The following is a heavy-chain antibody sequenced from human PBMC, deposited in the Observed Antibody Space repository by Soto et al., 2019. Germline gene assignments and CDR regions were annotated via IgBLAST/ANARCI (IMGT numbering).Heavy chain of an antibody. V-gene: IGHV3-48*01. Sequence: EVQLVESGGGLVQPGGSLRLSCAASGFTFSSYSMNWVRQAPGKGLEWVSYISSSSSTIYYADSVKGRFTISRDNAKNSLYLQMNSLRAEDTAVYYCAREEEHIVAVVDYWGQGTLVTVSS. D-gene: IGHD2-21*01. J-gene: IGHJ4*02. CDR2: ISSSSSTI. CDR1: GFTFSSYS. CDR3: AREEEHIVAVVDY.